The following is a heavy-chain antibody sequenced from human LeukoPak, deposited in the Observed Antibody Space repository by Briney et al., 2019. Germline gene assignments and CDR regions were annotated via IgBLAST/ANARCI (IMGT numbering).Heavy chain of an antibody. Sequence: GGSLRLSCAASGFTFSSYGMHWVRQAPGKGLEWGAFIWYDGSNKYYADSVRGRFTISRENSKNTLYLQMNSLRAEDTAVYYCARGKYQLLSYWFDPWGQGTLVTVSS. CDR1: GFTFSSYG. V-gene: IGHV3-30*02. D-gene: IGHD2-2*01. CDR2: IWYDGSNK. CDR3: ARGKYQLLSYWFDP. J-gene: IGHJ5*02.